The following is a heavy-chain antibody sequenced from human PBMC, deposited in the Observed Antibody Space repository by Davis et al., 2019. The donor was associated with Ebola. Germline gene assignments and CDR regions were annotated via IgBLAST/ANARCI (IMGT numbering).Heavy chain of an antibody. Sequence: MPSETLSLTCAVYGGSFSGYYWSWIRQPPGKGLEWIGEINHSGSTNYNPSLKSRVTISVDTSKNQFSLKLSSVTAADTAVYYCARELKGHIGQYSKQWLGEGAFDIWGQGTMVTVS. CDR2: INHSGST. J-gene: IGHJ3*02. V-gene: IGHV4-34*01. CDR3: ARELKGHIGQYSKQWLGEGAFDI. D-gene: IGHD6-19*01. CDR1: GGSFSGYY.